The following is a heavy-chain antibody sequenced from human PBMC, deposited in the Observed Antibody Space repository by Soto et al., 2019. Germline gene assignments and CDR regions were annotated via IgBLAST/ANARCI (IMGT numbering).Heavy chain of an antibody. V-gene: IGHV3-66*01. CDR3: ARDVGV. Sequence: EVQLVESGGGLVQPGGSLRLSCAASGFTGSNNDMSWVRQAPGKGLEWVSVISSGGSTYYADSVKGRFTISRDHSKHTLYLQMTSLRAEVTAVYYCARDVGVWGRGTTVTVSS. CDR2: ISSGGST. CDR1: GFTGSNND. J-gene: IGHJ6*04.